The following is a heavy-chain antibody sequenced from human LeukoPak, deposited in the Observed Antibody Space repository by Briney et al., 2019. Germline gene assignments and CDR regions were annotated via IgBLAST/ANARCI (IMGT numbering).Heavy chain of an antibody. Sequence: PGGSLRLSCAASGFTFSSYSMNWVRQAPGKGLEWVSSISRSSGYISYADSEKGRFTISRDNAKNSLYLQMNSLRAEDTAVYFCARGTEGVIIRNYHYGMDVWGQGTTVTVSS. CDR2: ISRSSGYI. J-gene: IGHJ6*02. V-gene: IGHV3-21*01. CDR3: ARGTEGVIIRNYHYGMDV. D-gene: IGHD3-10*01. CDR1: GFTFSSYS.